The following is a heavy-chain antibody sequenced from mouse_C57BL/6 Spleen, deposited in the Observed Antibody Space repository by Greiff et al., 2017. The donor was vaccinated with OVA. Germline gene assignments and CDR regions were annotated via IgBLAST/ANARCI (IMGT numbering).Heavy chain of an antibody. D-gene: IGHD1-1*01. J-gene: IGHJ4*01. CDR2: ISYSGST. CDR1: GYSITSGYD. Sequence: EVKLQESGPGMVKPSQSLSLTCTVTGYSITSGYDWHWIRHFPGNKLEWMGYISYSGSTNYNPSLKSRISITHDTSKNHFFLKLNSVTTEDTATYYCARGGYYGYAMDYWGQGTSVTVSS. CDR3: ARGGYYGYAMDY. V-gene: IGHV3-1*01.